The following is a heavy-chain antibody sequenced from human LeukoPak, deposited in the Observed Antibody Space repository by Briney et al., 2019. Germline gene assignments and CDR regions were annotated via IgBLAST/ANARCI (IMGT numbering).Heavy chain of an antibody. CDR2: INGRGGST. CDR1: GFTFSSYA. D-gene: IGHD4-17*01. V-gene: IGHV3-23*01. J-gene: IGHJ4*02. CDR3: AKSNSDDSTPSAY. Sequence: PGGSLRLSCAASGFTFSSYAMSWVRQAPGKGLEWVSSINGRGGSTYYADSVKGRFTISRDNSKNTLYLQMNSLRAGNTAVYYCAKSNSDDSTPSAYWGKETRVTVPS.